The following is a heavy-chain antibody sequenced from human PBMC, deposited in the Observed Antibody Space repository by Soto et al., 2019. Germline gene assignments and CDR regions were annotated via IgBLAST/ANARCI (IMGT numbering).Heavy chain of an antibody. CDR2: ISAYNGNT. D-gene: IGHD5-12*01. J-gene: IGHJ6*02. CDR1: GYTFTSYG. CDR3: ARDHPARRDGYNPGFYYYYYGMDV. Sequence: ASVKVSCKASGYTFTSYGISWVRQAPGQGLEWMGWISAYNGNTNYAQKLQGRVTMTTDTSTSTAYMELRSLRSEDTAVYYCARDHPARRDGYNPGFYYYYYGMDVWGQGTTVTVSS. V-gene: IGHV1-18*01.